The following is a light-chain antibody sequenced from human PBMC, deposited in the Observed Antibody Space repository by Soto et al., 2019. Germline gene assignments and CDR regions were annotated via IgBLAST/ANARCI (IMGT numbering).Light chain of an antibody. Sequence: DIQMTQSPSSLSASVGDRVTITCRASQSISSYLNWYQQEPGKAPKVLIYGSSSLQSGVPSRFSGGGSGTDFTLTISSLQPEDFATYYCQESYSTPYTFGQGTKLEIK. J-gene: IGKJ2*01. CDR2: GSS. V-gene: IGKV1-39*01. CDR1: QSISSY. CDR3: QESYSTPYT.